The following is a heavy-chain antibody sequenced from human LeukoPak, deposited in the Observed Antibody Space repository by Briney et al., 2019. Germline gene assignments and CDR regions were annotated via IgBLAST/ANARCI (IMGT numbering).Heavy chain of an antibody. Sequence: GGSLRLSCAASGFTFRSYSLHWVRQAPGKGLEWVAAMSYDVANTHYADSVKGRFTISRDNSKNTLYLQMNSLRAEDTAVYYCAKDHLALGSSSAWFDPWGQGTLVTVSS. J-gene: IGHJ5*02. V-gene: IGHV3-30*12. CDR3: AKDHLALGSSSAWFDP. CDR1: GFTFRSYS. CDR2: MSYDVANT. D-gene: IGHD6-6*01.